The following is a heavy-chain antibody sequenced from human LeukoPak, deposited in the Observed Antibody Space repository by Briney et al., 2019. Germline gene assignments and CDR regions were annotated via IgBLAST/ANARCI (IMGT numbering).Heavy chain of an antibody. CDR1: GFDCNNYA. D-gene: IGHD1-1*01. CDR3: SRDPRTRSQLPHFDY. Sequence: PGRSLRLSCVASGFDCNNYAMHWVRQVPGKGLEWVGFISYDETSIYYAGSVKGRFTISRDNSENTLYLQMNSLRPEDTAVYFCSRDPRTRSQLPHFDYWGQGTLVTVSS. V-gene: IGHV3-30*04. J-gene: IGHJ4*02. CDR2: ISYDETSI.